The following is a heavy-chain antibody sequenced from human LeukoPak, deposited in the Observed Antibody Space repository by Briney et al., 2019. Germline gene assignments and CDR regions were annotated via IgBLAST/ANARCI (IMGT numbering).Heavy chain of an antibody. D-gene: IGHD2-15*01. V-gene: IGHV3-64*01. CDR2: ISSNGGST. Sequence: GGSLRLSCAASGFTFSSYAMRWVRQAPGKGLEYVSAISSNGGSTYYANSVKGRFTISRDNTKNTLYLQMGSLRAEDMAVYYCARDLRYCSGGSCWRAFDIWGQGTMVTVSS. J-gene: IGHJ3*02. CDR1: GFTFSSYA. CDR3: ARDLRYCSGGSCWRAFDI.